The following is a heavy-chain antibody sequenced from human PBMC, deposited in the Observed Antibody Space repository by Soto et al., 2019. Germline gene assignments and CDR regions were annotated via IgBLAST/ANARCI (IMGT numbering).Heavy chain of an antibody. J-gene: IGHJ4*02. Sequence: VWSLSLSCAASGLTVSSSYMSWVRQAPGKGLQWVSVIYSAGRTYYANSGKGRVTISGAISTNMVYLQMSSLTDEDTAVYYCARDREPEYSSAIFFDIWGQGALVTVSS. CDR3: ARDREPEYSSAIFFDI. CDR2: IYSAGRT. CDR1: GLTVSSSY. V-gene: IGHV3-53*01. D-gene: IGHD5-18*01.